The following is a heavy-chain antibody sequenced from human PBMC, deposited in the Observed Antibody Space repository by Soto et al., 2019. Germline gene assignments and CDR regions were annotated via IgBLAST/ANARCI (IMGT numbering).Heavy chain of an antibody. CDR1: GFTFSSYA. J-gene: IGHJ4*02. CDR3: AKPPDYNWNDY. V-gene: IGHV3-23*01. Sequence: TGGSLRLSCAASGFTFSSYAMSWVRQAPGKGLEWTSAVSGSGGSTYYADSVKGRFTISRDNSKDTLYLQMNNLRAEDTAVYYCAKPPDYNWNDYWGQGTLVTVSS. D-gene: IGHD1-20*01. CDR2: VSGSGGST.